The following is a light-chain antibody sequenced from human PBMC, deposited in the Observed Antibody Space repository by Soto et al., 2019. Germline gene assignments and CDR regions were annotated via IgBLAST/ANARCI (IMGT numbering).Light chain of an antibody. CDR1: SSDVGGYNY. Sequence: QSVLTQPASVSGSPGQSTTISCTGTSSDVGGYNYVSWYQQHPGKAPKLMIYDVSNRPSGVSNRFSGSKSGNTASLTISGLQAEDEADYYCSSYTSRSRGVFGTGTKLTVL. CDR2: DVS. CDR3: SSYTSRSRGV. V-gene: IGLV2-14*01. J-gene: IGLJ1*01.